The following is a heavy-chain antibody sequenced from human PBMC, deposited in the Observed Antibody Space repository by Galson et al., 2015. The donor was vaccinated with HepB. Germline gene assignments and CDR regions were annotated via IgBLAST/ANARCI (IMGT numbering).Heavy chain of an antibody. CDR3: ARDQIVGTTRYYFDH. D-gene: IGHD1-26*01. CDR2: TYYRSKWYI. J-gene: IGHJ4*02. Sequence: CAISADSVSSNSATWNWIRQSPSRGLEWLGRTYYRSKWYIDYEPSVKSQVTINPDTTKNQVSVQLNSVTPEDTAVYFCARDQIVGTTRYYFDHWGQGILVTVSS. CDR1: ADSVSSNSAT. V-gene: IGHV6-1*01.